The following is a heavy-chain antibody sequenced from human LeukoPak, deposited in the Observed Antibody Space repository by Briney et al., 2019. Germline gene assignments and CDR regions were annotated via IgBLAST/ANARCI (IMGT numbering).Heavy chain of an antibody. CDR3: ARRKYYDSSDYYGMDV. Sequence: SETLSLTCTVSGGSISSYYWSWIGQPPGKGLEWIGYIYYSGSTNYNPSLKSRVTISVDTSKNQFSLKLSSVTAADTAVYYCARRKYYDSSDYYGMDVWGQGTTVTVSS. CDR1: GGSISSYY. V-gene: IGHV4-59*08. D-gene: IGHD3-22*01. CDR2: IYYSGST. J-gene: IGHJ6*02.